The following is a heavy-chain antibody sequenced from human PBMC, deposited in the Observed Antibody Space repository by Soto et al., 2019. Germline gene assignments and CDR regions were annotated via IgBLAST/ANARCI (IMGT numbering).Heavy chain of an antibody. J-gene: IGHJ4*02. CDR3: ARKEYGSGHFEF. Sequence: PSETLSHTCAVSDGSISSINWWNWVRQAPGKGLEWIGEAFHTGGTNYNPSLKSRLTMSIDKSKNSFSLSLSSVTVADTAVYYCARKEYGSGHFEFWGQG. V-gene: IGHV4-4*02. D-gene: IGHD3-10*01. CDR1: DGSISSINW. CDR2: AFHTGGT.